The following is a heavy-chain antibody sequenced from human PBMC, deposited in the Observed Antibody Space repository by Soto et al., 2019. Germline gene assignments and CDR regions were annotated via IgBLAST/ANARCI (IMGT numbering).Heavy chain of an antibody. CDR1: GGSISSSNW. Sequence: GTLSLTCAVSGGSISSSNWWSWVRQPPGKGLEWIGEIYHSGSTNYNPSLKSRVTISVDKSKNQFSLKLSSVTAADTAVYYCARDLSIAAAGYYYYYGMDVWGQGTTVTVSS. CDR3: ARDLSIAAAGYYYYYGMDV. J-gene: IGHJ6*02. CDR2: IYHSGST. D-gene: IGHD6-13*01. V-gene: IGHV4-4*02.